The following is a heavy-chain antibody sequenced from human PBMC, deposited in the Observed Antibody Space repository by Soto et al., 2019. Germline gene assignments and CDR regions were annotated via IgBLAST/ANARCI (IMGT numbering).Heavy chain of an antibody. J-gene: IGHJ4*02. CDR1: GFTFSNHW. D-gene: IGHD1-1*01. CDR3: ARNWNGVDY. V-gene: IGHV3-74*01. CDR2: IKTDGSST. Sequence: EVQLVESGGGLVQPGESLRLSCEASGFTFSNHWMHWVRQAPGKRPVWVARIKTDGSSTNYADYVKGRFTVSRDNAKNTLFLQMNSLRVEDTSVYDCARNWNGVDYWGQGTLVTVYS.